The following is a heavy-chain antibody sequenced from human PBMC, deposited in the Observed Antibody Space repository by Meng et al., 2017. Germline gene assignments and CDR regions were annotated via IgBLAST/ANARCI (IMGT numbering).Heavy chain of an antibody. CDR2: IYPGDSDT. CDR1: GYSFTSYW. D-gene: IGHD6-13*01. Sequence: KVSCKGSGYSFTSYWIGWVRQMPGKGLEWMGIIYPGDSDTRYSPSFQGQVTISADKSISTAYLQWSSLKASDTAMHYCARQGSSSWYKRVEAFDIWGRGPMVTVTS. CDR3: ARQGSSSWYKRVEAFDI. J-gene: IGHJ3*02. V-gene: IGHV5-51*01.